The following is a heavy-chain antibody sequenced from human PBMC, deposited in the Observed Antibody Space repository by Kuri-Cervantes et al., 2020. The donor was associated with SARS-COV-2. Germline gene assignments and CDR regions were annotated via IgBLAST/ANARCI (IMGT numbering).Heavy chain of an antibody. Sequence: GESLKISCVATGFTFSGYTMNWVRQAPGKGLEWVSAISGSGGSTYYADSVKGRFTISRDNSKNTLYLQMNSLRAEDTAVYYCARHHPKYIARSYTNDAFDVWGQGTMVTVSS. D-gene: IGHD1-26*01. V-gene: IGHV3-23*01. CDR3: ARHHPKYIARSYTNDAFDV. CDR2: ISGSGGST. CDR1: GFTFSGYT. J-gene: IGHJ3*01.